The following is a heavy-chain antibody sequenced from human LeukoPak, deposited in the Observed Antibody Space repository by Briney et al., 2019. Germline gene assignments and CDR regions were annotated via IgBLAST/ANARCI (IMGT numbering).Heavy chain of an antibody. CDR2: ISYDRSNK. Sequence: GGSLRLSCAASGFTFSSYGMHWVRQARGKGLERVAAISYDRSNKYYADAVKGRFTISRDNSKNTLYLQMNSLRAEDTAVYYCAKDSYSYGTIDYWGQGTLVTVSS. V-gene: IGHV3-30*18. CDR3: AKDSYSYGTIDY. D-gene: IGHD5-18*01. CDR1: GFTFSSYG. J-gene: IGHJ4*02.